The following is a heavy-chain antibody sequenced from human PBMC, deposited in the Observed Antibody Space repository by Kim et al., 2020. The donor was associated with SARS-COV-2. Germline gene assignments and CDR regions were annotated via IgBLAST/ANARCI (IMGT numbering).Heavy chain of an antibody. CDR1: GGSISSSSYY. CDR2: IYYSGST. Sequence: SQTLSLTCTVSGGSISSSSYYWGWIRQPPGKGLEWIGSIYYSGSTYYNPSLKSRVTISLDTSKNQFSLKLSSVTAADTAVYYCARPGGYCSGGSCSPLAPFDYWGQGTLVTVSS. D-gene: IGHD2-15*01. J-gene: IGHJ4*02. CDR3: ARPGGYCSGGSCSPLAPFDY. V-gene: IGHV4-39*01.